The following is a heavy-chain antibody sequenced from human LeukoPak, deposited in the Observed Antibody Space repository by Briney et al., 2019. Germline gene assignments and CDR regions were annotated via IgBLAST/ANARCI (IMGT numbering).Heavy chain of an antibody. D-gene: IGHD4-4*01. V-gene: IGHV3-48*04. CDR3: ARGITVTRWSWLGY. J-gene: IGHJ4*02. Sequence: PGGSLRLSCAASGFTFSTYNMNWVRQAPGKGLEWVSYISSSGSTIYYADSVKGRFTISRDNAKNSLYLQMNSLRAEDTAVYYCARGITVTRWSWLGYWGQGTLVTVSS. CDR1: GFTFSTYN. CDR2: ISSSGSTI.